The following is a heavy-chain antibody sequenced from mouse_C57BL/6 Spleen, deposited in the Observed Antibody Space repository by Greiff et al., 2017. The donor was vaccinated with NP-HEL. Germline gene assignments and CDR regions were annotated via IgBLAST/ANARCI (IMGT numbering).Heavy chain of an antibody. D-gene: IGHD2-3*01. CDR2: IDPSDSET. Sequence: QVQLQQPGAELVRPGSSVKLSCKASGYTFTSYWMHWVKQRPIQGLEWIGNIDPSDSETHYNQKFKDKATLTVEKSSSTAYMQLSSLTSEDSAVYYCARYEGGAMDYWGQGTSVTVSS. V-gene: IGHV1-52*01. CDR1: GYTFTSYW. J-gene: IGHJ4*01. CDR3: ARYEGGAMDY.